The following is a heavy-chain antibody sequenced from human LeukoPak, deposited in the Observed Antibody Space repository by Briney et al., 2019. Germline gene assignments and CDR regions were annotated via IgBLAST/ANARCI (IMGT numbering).Heavy chain of an antibody. CDR2: IYYSGST. CDR3: ARDASGSYYSDAFDI. CDR1: GGSISSGSYY. Sequence: SETLSLTCTVSGGSISSGSYYWSWIRQPPGKGLEWIGYIYYSGSTNYNPSLKSRVTISVDTSKNQFSLKLSSVTAADTAVYYCARDASGSYYSDAFDIWGQGTMVTVSS. D-gene: IGHD1-26*01. V-gene: IGHV4-61*01. J-gene: IGHJ3*02.